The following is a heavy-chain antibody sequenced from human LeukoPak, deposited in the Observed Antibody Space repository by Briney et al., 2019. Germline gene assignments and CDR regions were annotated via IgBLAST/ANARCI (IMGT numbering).Heavy chain of an antibody. CDR3: ARDNPTRHIVVVTAKNWFDP. Sequence: GESLKISCKGSGYSFTSHWISWVRQMPGKGLEWMGRIDPSDSYTNYSPSFQGHVTISADKSISTAYLQWSSLKASDTAMYYCARDNPTRHIVVVTAKNWFDPWGQGTLVTVSS. D-gene: IGHD2-21*02. V-gene: IGHV5-10-1*01. J-gene: IGHJ5*02. CDR2: IDPSDSYT. CDR1: GYSFTSHW.